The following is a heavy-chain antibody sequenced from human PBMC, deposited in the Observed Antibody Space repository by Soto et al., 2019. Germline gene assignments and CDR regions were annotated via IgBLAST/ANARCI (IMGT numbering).Heavy chain of an antibody. Sequence: HVQLVQSEAEVKKPGASVQVSCKASGYSFTTYSMHWVRQVPGQGPEWMGKINPTSGSTSYAQKFKDKVTMTRDMSSNTLYIQLSSLTSEDTAVYYCAKDGIQLWPRYYFDFWGQGTLVIVSS. J-gene: IGHJ4*02. CDR2: INPTSGST. CDR1: GYSFTTYS. CDR3: AKDGIQLWPRYYFDF. D-gene: IGHD5-18*01. V-gene: IGHV1-46*01.